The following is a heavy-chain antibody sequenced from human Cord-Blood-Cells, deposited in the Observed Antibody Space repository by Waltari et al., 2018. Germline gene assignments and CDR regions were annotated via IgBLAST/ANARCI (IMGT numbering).Heavy chain of an antibody. Sequence: QVQLQESGPGLVKPSETLSLTCTVSGYSISSGYYWGWIRQPPGKGLEWIGSIYHSGSTYYNPSLKSRVTISVDTSKNQFSLKLSSVTAADTAVYYCARAIFGVVMDYWGQGTLVTVSP. CDR1: GYSISSGYY. CDR3: ARAIFGVVMDY. D-gene: IGHD3-3*01. V-gene: IGHV4-38-2*02. CDR2: IYHSGST. J-gene: IGHJ4*02.